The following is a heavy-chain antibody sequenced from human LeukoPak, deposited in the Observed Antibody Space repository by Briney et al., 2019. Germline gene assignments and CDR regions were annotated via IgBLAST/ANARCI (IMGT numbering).Heavy chain of an antibody. CDR2: VYYSGST. Sequence: SETLSLTCTVTGGSISSYYWSWIRQPPGKGLEWIGYVYYSGSTNYNPSLKSRVTISVDTSKNQFSLKLSSVTAADTAVYYCARSQYYDSSGYGIDDWGQGTLVTVSS. V-gene: IGHV4-59*01. J-gene: IGHJ4*02. CDR1: GGSISSYY. D-gene: IGHD3-22*01. CDR3: ARSQYYDSSGYGIDD.